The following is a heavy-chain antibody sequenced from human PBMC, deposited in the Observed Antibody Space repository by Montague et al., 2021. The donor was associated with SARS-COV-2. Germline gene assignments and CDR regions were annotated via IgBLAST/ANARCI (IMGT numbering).Heavy chain of an antibody. CDR3: ARARITMIVVVNAFDI. Sequence: TLSLTCTVSGGSISSGGYYWSWIRQHPGKGLEWIGYIYYSGSTYYNPSLKSRVTISVDTSKNQFSLKLSSVTAADTAVYYCARARITMIVVVNAFDIWGQGTMVAVSS. D-gene: IGHD3-22*01. CDR1: GGSISSGGYY. V-gene: IGHV4-31*03. CDR2: IYYSGST. J-gene: IGHJ3*02.